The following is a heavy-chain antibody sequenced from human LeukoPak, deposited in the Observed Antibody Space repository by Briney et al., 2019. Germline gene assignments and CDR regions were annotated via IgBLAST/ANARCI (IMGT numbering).Heavy chain of an antibody. CDR2: ISYDGSNK. CDR1: GFTFSSYG. J-gene: IGHJ4*02. CDR3: AKETQHYYDFWSGYPGGGYFDY. Sequence: PGGSLRLSCAASGFTFSSYGMHWVRQAPGKGLEWLAVISYDGSNKYYADSVKGRFTISRDNSKNTLYLQMNSLRAEDTAVYYCAKETQHYYDFWSGYPGGGYFDYWGQGTLVTVSS. D-gene: IGHD3-3*01. V-gene: IGHV3-30*18.